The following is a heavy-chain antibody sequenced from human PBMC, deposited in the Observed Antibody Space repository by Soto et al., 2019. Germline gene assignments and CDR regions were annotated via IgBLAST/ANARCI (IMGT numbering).Heavy chain of an antibody. D-gene: IGHD1-1*01. V-gene: IGHV1-69*01. CDR2: IIPIFGIT. Sequence: QAQLMQSGAEVKEPGSSVKVSCKASGGTFSGYAISWVRQAPGQGLEWLGGIIPIFGITNYGQKFQNRLTIAADESSATVYMDLRSLTSDDSAIYYCARDPRSITGTTSSEDFQHWGQGTLVSVS. CDR3: ARDPRSITGTTSSEDFQH. J-gene: IGHJ1*01. CDR1: GGTFSGYA.